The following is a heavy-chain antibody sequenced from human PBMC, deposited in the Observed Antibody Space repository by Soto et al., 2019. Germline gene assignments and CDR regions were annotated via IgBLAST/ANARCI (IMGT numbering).Heavy chain of an antibody. Sequence: QITLKESGPTLVKPTQTLTLTCTFSGFSLTTRGVGVGWIRQPPGKALECLALIYWDDDKRYSPSLQSRLSTTKDTSKNQGVLTMTNVDPVDTATHYCAHIPNYYQYDWFDPWGQGTLVSVSS. CDR3: AHIPNYYQYDWFDP. V-gene: IGHV2-5*02. D-gene: IGHD3-16*01. CDR2: IYWDDDK. J-gene: IGHJ5*02. CDR1: GFSLTTRGVG.